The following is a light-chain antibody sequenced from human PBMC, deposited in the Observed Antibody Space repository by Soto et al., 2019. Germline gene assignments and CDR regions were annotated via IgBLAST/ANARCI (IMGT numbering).Light chain of an antibody. CDR1: SSNIGKNS. CDR3: ASWHDSLNVPYV. J-gene: IGLJ1*01. Sequence: QSALTQPPSASGTPGQRVTISCSGSSSNIGKNSVNWYQQLPGTAPKLLIYYTNQRPSGVPDRFSGSKSGTPASLAISGLQSEDEADYFCASWHDSLNVPYVFGTGTKVTVL. V-gene: IGLV1-44*01. CDR2: YTN.